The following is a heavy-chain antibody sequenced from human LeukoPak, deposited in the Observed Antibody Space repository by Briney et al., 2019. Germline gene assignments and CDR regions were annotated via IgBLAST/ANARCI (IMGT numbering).Heavy chain of an antibody. J-gene: IGHJ1*01. V-gene: IGHV3-21*01. CDR1: GFTFSNYS. CDR2: ISSSSSYI. Sequence: GGSLRLSCAASGFTFSNYSMAWVRQTPGKGLELVSFISSSSSYIYYADSVKGRFTISRDNTKNSLYLQMNSLRTEDTALYYCANTVTPRYFQFWGQGTLVTVSS. D-gene: IGHD4-17*01. CDR3: ANTVTPRYFQF.